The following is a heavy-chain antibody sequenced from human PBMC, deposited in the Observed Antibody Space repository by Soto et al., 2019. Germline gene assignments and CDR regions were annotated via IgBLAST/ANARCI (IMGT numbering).Heavy chain of an antibody. J-gene: IGHJ4*02. Sequence: ASVKVSCKASGYTFTNYGISWVRQAPGQGLEWMGWISAYKGDTNYAQNLRGRVTMTTDTSTNTAYMELRSLRDDDTAVYYCARDLDGSGSYYTDYWGPGTLVTVS. CDR3: ARDLDGSGSYYTDY. CDR2: ISAYKGDT. CDR1: GYTFTNYG. D-gene: IGHD3-10*01. V-gene: IGHV1-18*01.